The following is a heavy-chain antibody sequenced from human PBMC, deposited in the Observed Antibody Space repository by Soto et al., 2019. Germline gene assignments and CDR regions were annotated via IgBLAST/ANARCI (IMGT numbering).Heavy chain of an antibody. V-gene: IGHV3-30*18. CDR2: ISYDGSNN. CDR1: GFTFSSYG. Sequence: HPGGSLRLSCAASGFTFSSYGMHWVRQAPGKGLEWVAVISYDGSNNYYADSVKGRFTISRDNSKNTLYLQMNSLRAEDTAVYYCAKDLSGISGPPIDYWGQGTLVTVSS. D-gene: IGHD3-16*02. J-gene: IGHJ4*02. CDR3: AKDLSGISGPPIDY.